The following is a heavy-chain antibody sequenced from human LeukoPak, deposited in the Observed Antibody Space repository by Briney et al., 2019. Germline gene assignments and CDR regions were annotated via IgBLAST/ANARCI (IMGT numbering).Heavy chain of an antibody. J-gene: IGHJ4*02. V-gene: IGHV4-34*01. CDR2: INHSGST. CDR1: GGSFSGYY. D-gene: IGHD5-18*01. CDR3: ARGGAEKFRGSYGRNFDY. Sequence: SETLSLTCAVYGGSFSGYYWSWIRQPPGKGLEWIGEINHSGSTNYNPSLKSRVTISVDTSKNRFSLKLSSVTAADTAVYYCARGGAEKFRGSYGRNFDYWGQGTLVTVSS.